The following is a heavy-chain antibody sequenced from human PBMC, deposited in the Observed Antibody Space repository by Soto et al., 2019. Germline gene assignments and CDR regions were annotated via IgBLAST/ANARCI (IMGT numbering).Heavy chain of an antibody. CDR1: GDSVSSNSAA. CDR2: TYYRSKWYN. CDR3: ARGEVYYGSGSYYRYYYYYYMDV. D-gene: IGHD3-10*01. J-gene: IGHJ6*03. V-gene: IGHV6-1*01. Sequence: QVQLQQSGPGLVKPSQTLSLTCAISGDSVSSNSAAWNWIRQSPSRGLEWLGRTYYRSKWYNDDAVSVKSRITINPDTSKNQFSLQLNSVPPEDTAVYYCARGEVYYGSGSYYRYYYYYYMDVWGKGTTVTVSS.